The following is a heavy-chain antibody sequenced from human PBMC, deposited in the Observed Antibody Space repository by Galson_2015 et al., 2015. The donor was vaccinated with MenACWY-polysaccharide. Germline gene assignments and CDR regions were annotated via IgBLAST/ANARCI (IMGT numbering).Heavy chain of an antibody. V-gene: IGHV3-49*03. Sequence: SLRLSCAASGFTFGDYAMAWFRQAPGKGLEWVGFIRCKASGETTEYAASVKCRFTISRHDPKITTYLQMNSVQTDDTGIYYCTRDRPIDYWGQGTLVTVSS. CDR3: TRDRPIDY. CDR1: GFTFGDYA. CDR2: IRCKASGETT. J-gene: IGHJ4*02.